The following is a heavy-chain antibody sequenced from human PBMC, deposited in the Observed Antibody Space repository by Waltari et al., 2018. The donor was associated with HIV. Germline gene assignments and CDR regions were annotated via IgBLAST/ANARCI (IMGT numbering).Heavy chain of an antibody. J-gene: IGHJ4*02. CDR3: ATALYSSSSAGSIDY. Sequence: QVQLVQSGAEVKKPGASVKVSCKASGSPFPGYYMHWVRQAPGQGLEWMGWINPNSGGTNYAQKFQGRVTMTRDTSISTAYMELSRLRSDDTTVYYCATALYSSSSAGSIDYWGQGTLVTVSS. CDR1: GSPFPGYY. V-gene: IGHV1-2*02. CDR2: INPNSGGT. D-gene: IGHD6-6*01.